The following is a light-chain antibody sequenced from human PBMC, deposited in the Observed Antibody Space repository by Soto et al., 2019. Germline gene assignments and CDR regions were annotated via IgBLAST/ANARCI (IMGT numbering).Light chain of an antibody. Sequence: DIQMTQSASSLPASVGDTVTISCQASQDISKYLNWFQQKPGKAPKLLIYDVFNVETGVPSRFSGRGSGTDFTLIISNLQPEDFATYYCQQYDQLPITVGGGTKVDIK. V-gene: IGKV1-33*01. CDR3: QQYDQLPIT. J-gene: IGKJ4*01. CDR2: DVF. CDR1: QDISKY.